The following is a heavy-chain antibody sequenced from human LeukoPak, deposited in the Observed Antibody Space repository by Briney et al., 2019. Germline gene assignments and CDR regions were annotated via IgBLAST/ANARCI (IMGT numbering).Heavy chain of an antibody. CDR1: GWSFSSYY. D-gene: IGHD5-24*01. Sequence: SETLTLTCAVSGWSFSSYYWSWIRQPPGKGLEWIGDINYSGSTNYNPSLKSRVTISVDTYKNQFFLKLSSVTAADTAVYYCARGQEEMATSYYFDYWGQGTLVTVSS. CDR3: ARGQEEMATSYYFDY. J-gene: IGHJ4*02. CDR2: INYSGST. V-gene: IGHV4-34*01.